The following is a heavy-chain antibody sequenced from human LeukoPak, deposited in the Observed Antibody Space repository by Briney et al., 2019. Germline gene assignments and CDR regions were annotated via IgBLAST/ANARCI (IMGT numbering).Heavy chain of an antibody. CDR2: IWYDGSNK. Sequence: GRSLRLSCAASGFTFSSYGMHWVRQAPGKGLEWVAVIWYDGSNKYYADSVKGRFTISRDNSKNTLYLQLNSLRAEDTAVYYCARDRQNELPRGGFDYWGQGTLVTVSS. CDR1: GFTFSSYG. CDR3: ARDRQNELPRGGFDY. D-gene: IGHD1-26*01. J-gene: IGHJ4*02. V-gene: IGHV3-33*01.